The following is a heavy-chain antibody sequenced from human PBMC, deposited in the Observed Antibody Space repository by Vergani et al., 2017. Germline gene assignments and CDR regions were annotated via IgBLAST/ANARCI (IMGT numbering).Heavy chain of an antibody. CDR1: GYTFTSYG. D-gene: IGHD1-1*01. J-gene: IGHJ4*02. V-gene: IGHV1-18*04. Sequence: QVQLVQSGAEVKKPGASVKVSCKASGYTFTSYGISWVRQAPGQGLEWMGWSSAYNGNTNYAQKLQGRVTMTRDTSISTAYMELSRLRSDDTAVYYCARDGTGTTLDYWGQGTLVTVSS. CDR3: ARDGTGTTLDY. CDR2: SSAYNGNT.